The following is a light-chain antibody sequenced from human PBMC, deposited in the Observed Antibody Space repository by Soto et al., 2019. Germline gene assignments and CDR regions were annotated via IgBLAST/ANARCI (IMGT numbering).Light chain of an antibody. CDR2: DAS. CDR3: QQYNNWPLT. J-gene: IGKJ4*01. CDR1: QSVDND. Sequence: EIVMTQSPATLSVSPGDRATLSCRASQSVDNDLAWYQQKPGQPPRLLIYDASTRATGIPARFSGSQSGTEFTLTISSLXXXXXXXYSCQQYNNWPLTFGGGTKX. V-gene: IGKV3D-15*01.